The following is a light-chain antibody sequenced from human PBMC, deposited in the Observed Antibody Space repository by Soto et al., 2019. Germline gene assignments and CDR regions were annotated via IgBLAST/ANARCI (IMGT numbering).Light chain of an antibody. V-gene: IGKV3-20*01. CDR2: GAS. CDR1: QSVSSSY. Sequence: IVLTQSPAILALSPGDRATLSCRASQSVSSSYLACYQHKPGQATRLLIHGASSSVTGIPDRFSGSGSGTDFTLTITRLEPEDFAVYCCQQYQSLTFGGGTKVDIK. CDR3: QQYQSLT. J-gene: IGKJ4*01.